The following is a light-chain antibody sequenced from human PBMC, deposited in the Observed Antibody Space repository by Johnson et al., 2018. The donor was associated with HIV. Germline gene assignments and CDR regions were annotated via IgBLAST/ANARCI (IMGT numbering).Light chain of an antibody. Sequence: QSVLTQPPSVSAASGQKVAISCSGSSSNIGNNYVSWYQRLPGTAPKVLISANDKRPSGIPDRFSGSNSRTSATLGIAGLQTGDEADYFCGTWDTILQTFVFGTGTEVSVL. CDR3: GTWDTILQTFV. V-gene: IGLV1-51*01. J-gene: IGLJ1*01. CDR2: AND. CDR1: SSNIGNNY.